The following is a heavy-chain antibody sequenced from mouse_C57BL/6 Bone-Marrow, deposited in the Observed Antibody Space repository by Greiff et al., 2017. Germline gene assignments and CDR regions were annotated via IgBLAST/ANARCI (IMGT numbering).Heavy chain of an antibody. D-gene: IGHD1-1*01. V-gene: IGHV1-81*01. CDR3: ARRYYGGY. CDR1: GYTFTSYG. Sequence: VKLVESGAELARPGASVKLSCKASGYTFTSYGISWVKQRTGQGLEWIGEIYPRSGNTYYNEKFKGKATLTADKSSRPAYMELRSLTSEDSAVYFCARRYYGGYWGQGTTLTGSS. J-gene: IGHJ2*01. CDR2: IYPRSGNT.